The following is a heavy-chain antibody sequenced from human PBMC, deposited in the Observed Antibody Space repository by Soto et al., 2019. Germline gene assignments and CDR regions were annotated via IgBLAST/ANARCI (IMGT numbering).Heavy chain of an antibody. J-gene: IGHJ3*02. Sequence: GGSLRLSCAASGFTFSSYGMHWVRQAPGKGLEWVAVISYDGSNKYYADSVKGRFTISRDNSKNTLYLQMNSLRAEDTAVYYCAKLRYYDILTGYYLAGGNDAFDIWGQGTMVTVSS. CDR1: GFTFSSYG. CDR2: ISYDGSNK. V-gene: IGHV3-30*18. D-gene: IGHD3-9*01. CDR3: AKLRYYDILTGYYLAGGNDAFDI.